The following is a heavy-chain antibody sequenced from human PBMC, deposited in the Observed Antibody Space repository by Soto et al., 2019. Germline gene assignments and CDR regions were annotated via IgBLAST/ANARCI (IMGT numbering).Heavy chain of an antibody. D-gene: IGHD2-15*01. J-gene: IGHJ6*02. Sequence: QVQLQESGPRLAKPSETLSLTCNVSGASMNNYFWSWIRQAPGRGLEWIGYISSSGIPTYTPSLKSRLTISVDASKNEFSLKLNSMAAADTATYYCARLFMAGAPGSYSTGLDVWGQGTTVTVSS. CDR3: ARLFMAGAPGSYSTGLDV. CDR1: GASMNNYF. V-gene: IGHV4-59*01. CDR2: ISSSGIP.